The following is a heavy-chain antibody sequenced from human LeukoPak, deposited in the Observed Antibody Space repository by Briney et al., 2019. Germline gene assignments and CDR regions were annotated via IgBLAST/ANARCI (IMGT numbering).Heavy chain of an antibody. D-gene: IGHD6-19*01. CDR3: ARTYSSGVDY. CDR1: DDSIRSNY. V-gene: IGHV4-59*12. J-gene: IGHJ4*02. CDR2: IFYSGST. Sequence: SETLSLTCIVSDDSIRSNYWSWIRQPPGKGLEWIGYIFYSGSTNYNPSLKSRVTMSVDTSKNQFSLKLSSVTAADTAVYYCARTYSSGVDYWGQGTLVTVSS.